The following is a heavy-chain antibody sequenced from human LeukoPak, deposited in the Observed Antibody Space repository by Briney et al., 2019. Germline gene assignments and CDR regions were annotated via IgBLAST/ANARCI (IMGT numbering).Heavy chain of an antibody. D-gene: IGHD4-17*01. CDR2: IRYDGSNK. J-gene: IGHJ4*02. CDR3: ARATVTDFDY. Sequence: GGSLRLSCAASGFTFSNVWMSWVRQAPGKGLEWVAFIRYDGSNKYYADSVKGRFTISRDNSKNTLYLQMNSLRAEDTAVYYCARATVTDFDYWGQGTLVTVSS. V-gene: IGHV3-30*02. CDR1: GFTFSNVW.